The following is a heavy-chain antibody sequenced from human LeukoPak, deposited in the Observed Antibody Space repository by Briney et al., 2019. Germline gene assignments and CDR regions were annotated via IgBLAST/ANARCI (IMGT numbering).Heavy chain of an antibody. CDR2: ISFDGSNK. D-gene: IGHD1-26*01. CDR3: ARTPLVTVGYLDS. CDR1: GFTFRTHA. V-gene: IGHV3-30*04. Sequence: PGRSLRLSCAASGFTFRTHAMHWVRQAPGKGLDWVALISFDGSNKDYSDSVRGRFTISRDNSENTLYLQMNSLRPEDTALYYCARTPLVTVGYLDSWGQGTQVTVFS. J-gene: IGHJ4*02.